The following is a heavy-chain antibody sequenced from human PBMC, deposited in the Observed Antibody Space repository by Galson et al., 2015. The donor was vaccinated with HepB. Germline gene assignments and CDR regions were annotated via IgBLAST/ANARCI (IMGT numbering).Heavy chain of an antibody. CDR1: GFTFSSYA. V-gene: IGHV3-23*01. CDR3: AGNSRPGLVDYGDYEIDRYWYFDL. CDR2: ISGSGGST. J-gene: IGHJ2*01. Sequence: SLRLSCAASGFTFSSYAMSWVRQAPGKGLEWVSAISGSGGSTYYADSVKGRFTISRDNSKNTLYLQMNSLRAEDTAVYYCAGNSRPGLVDYGDYEIDRYWYFDLWGRGTLVTVSS. D-gene: IGHD4-17*01.